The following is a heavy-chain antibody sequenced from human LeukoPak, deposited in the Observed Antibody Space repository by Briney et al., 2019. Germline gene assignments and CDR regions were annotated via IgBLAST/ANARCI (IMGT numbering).Heavy chain of an antibody. CDR2: ISYDGSNK. D-gene: IGHD1-26*01. CDR1: GFTFRSYA. J-gene: IGHJ4*02. V-gene: IGHV3-30-3*02. Sequence: GGLRLSCAAPGFTFRSYAMHWVRQAPGKGLEGVAVISYDGSNKYYADSVKGRFTISRDNSKNTLYLQMNSLRADDTAVYYCAKRVVGATLDYWGQGTLVTVSS. CDR3: AKRVVGATLDY.